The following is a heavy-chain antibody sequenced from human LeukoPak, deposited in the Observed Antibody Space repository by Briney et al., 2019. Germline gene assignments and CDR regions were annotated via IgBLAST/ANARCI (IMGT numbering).Heavy chain of an antibody. V-gene: IGHV4-4*02. CDR2: IYYGGST. Sequence: SGTLSLTCAVSGGSISSSNWWSWVRQPPGKGLEWIGSIYYGGSTNYNPSLKSRVTISVDTSKNQFSLKLSSVTAADTAVYYCARGPLDTAMVYFDYWGQGTLVTVSS. CDR3: ARGPLDTAMVYFDY. J-gene: IGHJ4*02. D-gene: IGHD5-18*01. CDR1: GGSISSSNW.